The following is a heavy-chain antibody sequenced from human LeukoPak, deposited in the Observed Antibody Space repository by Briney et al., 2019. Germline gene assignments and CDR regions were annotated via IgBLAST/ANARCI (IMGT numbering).Heavy chain of an antibody. CDR3: ASGYYYGSGSQYYYGMDV. Sequence: GGSLRLSCAASGFTFSSYAMHWVRQAPGKGLEYVSAISSNGGSTYYANSVKGRFTISRDNSKNTLYLQMGSLRAEDMAVYYCASGYYYGSGSQYYYGMDVWGQGTTVTVSS. D-gene: IGHD3-10*01. CDR2: ISSNGGST. V-gene: IGHV3-64*01. J-gene: IGHJ6*02. CDR1: GFTFSSYA.